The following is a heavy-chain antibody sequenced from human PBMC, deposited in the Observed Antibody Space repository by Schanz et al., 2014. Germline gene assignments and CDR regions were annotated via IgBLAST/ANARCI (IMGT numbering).Heavy chain of an antibody. CDR1: GFTFRSYA. V-gene: IGHV3-23*04. J-gene: IGHJ4*02. CDR2: ISGSGGDT. CDR3: AKGQLLSYYFDY. D-gene: IGHD2-21*01. Sequence: EVQLVESGGGVVQPGKSLRLSCAASGFTFRSYAVHWVRQTPGKGLEWVSAISGSGGDTYYADSVKGRFTISRDNSKNTLYLQMNSLRAEDTAVYYCAKGQLLSYYFDYWGQGTLVTVSS.